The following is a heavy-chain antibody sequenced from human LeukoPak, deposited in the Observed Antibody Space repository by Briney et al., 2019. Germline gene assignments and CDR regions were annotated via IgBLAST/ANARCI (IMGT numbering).Heavy chain of an antibody. V-gene: IGHV4-38-2*02. CDR2: IYHSGST. CDR1: GYSISSGYY. CDR3: ARAPDCSGGSCYSYYYYMDV. Sequence: SETLSLTCTVSGYSISSGYYWGWIRQPPGKGLEWIGSIYHSGSTYYNPSLKSRVTISVDTSKNQFSLKLSSVTAADTAVYYCARAPDCSGGSCYSYYYYMDVWGKGTTVTVSS. D-gene: IGHD2-15*01. J-gene: IGHJ6*03.